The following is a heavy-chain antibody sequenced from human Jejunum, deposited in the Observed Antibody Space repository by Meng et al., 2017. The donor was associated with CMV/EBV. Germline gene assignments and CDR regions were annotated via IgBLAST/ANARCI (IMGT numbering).Heavy chain of an antibody. J-gene: IGHJ4*02. Sequence: GDYYWTWIRQYPGECLEWIGYVYYSGSTYYNPSLKSRVAMSVDTSKNQFSLTLNYVTAADTAVYYCARRGSVIIASGAPAFYFDLWGQGTLVTVSS. CDR2: VYYSGST. CDR1: GDYY. CDR3: ARRGSVIIASGAPAFYFDL. D-gene: IGHD3-10*01. V-gene: IGHV4-31*02.